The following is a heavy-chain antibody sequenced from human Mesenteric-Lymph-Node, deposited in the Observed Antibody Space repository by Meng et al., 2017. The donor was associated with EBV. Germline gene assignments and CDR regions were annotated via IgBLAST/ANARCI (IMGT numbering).Heavy chain of an antibody. D-gene: IGHD6-13*01. J-gene: IGHJ4*02. CDR2: IIPIFGPA. Sequence: QVQLVQSGVEVKKPXSSVKVSCKASGSTFSRNAISWVRQAPGQGLEWVGGIIPIFGPASYAQQFQGRVTITADESTSTAYMELSSLKSEDTAVYYCARDFSIAAAGLDYWGQGTLVTVSS. CDR3: ARDFSIAAAGLDY. CDR1: GSTFSRNA. V-gene: IGHV1-69*01.